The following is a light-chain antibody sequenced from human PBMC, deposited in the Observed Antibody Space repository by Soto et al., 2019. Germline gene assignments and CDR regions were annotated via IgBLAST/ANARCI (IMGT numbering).Light chain of an antibody. CDR3: QQYGRAPKT. Sequence: EIVLTQSPGTLSLSPGERATLSCRASQSVSSNYLAWYQQKPGQATRLLSYGASSRATALPDRFSGSGSGTDFTLTVSRLEPADFAVYYCQQYGRAPKTFGPGIK. CDR2: GAS. J-gene: IGKJ1*01. V-gene: IGKV3-20*01. CDR1: QSVSSNY.